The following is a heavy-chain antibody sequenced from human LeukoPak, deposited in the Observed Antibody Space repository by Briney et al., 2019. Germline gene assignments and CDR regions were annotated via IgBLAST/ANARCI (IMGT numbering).Heavy chain of an antibody. D-gene: IGHD3-3*01. Sequence: SETLSLTCTVSSGSICSITYYWGWIRQPPGKGLEWIGSTYYSWSTYSSLKSRVTISVDTSKNQFSLKLSSVTAADTAVYYCARLVFGMDYFDYWGQGTLVTVSS. J-gene: IGHJ4*02. CDR2: TYYSWST. CDR1: SGSICSITYY. CDR3: ARLVFGMDYFDY. V-gene: IGHV4-39*01.